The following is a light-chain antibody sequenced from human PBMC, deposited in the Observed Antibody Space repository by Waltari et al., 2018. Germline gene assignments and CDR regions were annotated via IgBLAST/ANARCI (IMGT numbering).Light chain of an antibody. CDR3: QQYYTTPWT. CDR2: WAS. CDR1: PSVLYRSNNKNY. Sequence: DIVMTQSPASLAVSLGERATINCKSTPSVLYRSNNKNYLAWYQQKPGQPPKLLIYWASTRKSGVPDRFSGSGSGTDFTLTISSLQAEDVAVYYCQQYYTTPWTVGQGTTVEIK. J-gene: IGKJ1*01. V-gene: IGKV4-1*01.